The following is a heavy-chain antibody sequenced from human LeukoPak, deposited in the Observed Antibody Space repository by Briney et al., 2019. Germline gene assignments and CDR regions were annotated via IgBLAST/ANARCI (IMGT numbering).Heavy chain of an antibody. D-gene: IGHD1-26*01. Sequence: GGSLRLSCAASGFTFSNAWMSWVRQAPGKGLEWVGRIKSKTDGRTTDYAAPVKGRFTISRDDSKNTLYLQMNSLKTEDTAVYYCTTHTVGGYWGQGTLVTVSS. V-gene: IGHV3-15*01. CDR1: GFTFSNAW. J-gene: IGHJ4*02. CDR3: TTHTVGGY. CDR2: IKSKTDGRTT.